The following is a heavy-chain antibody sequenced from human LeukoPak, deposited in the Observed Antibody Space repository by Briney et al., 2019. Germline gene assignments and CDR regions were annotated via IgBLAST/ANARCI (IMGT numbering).Heavy chain of an antibody. V-gene: IGHV4-34*01. D-gene: IGHD2-8*01. CDR3: ARVLMVYAIPRWFDP. CDR1: GGSFSGYY. Sequence: SETLSLTCAVYGGSFSGYYWSWIRQPPGKGLEWIGGINHSGSTNYNPSLKSRVTISVDTSKNQFSLKLSSVTAADTAVYYCARVLMVYAIPRWFDPWGQGTLVTVSS. J-gene: IGHJ5*02. CDR2: INHSGST.